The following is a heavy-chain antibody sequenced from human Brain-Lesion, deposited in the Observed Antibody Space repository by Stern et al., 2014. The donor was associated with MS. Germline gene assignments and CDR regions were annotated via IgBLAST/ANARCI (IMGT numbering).Heavy chain of an antibody. J-gene: IGHJ4*02. CDR2: IYHSGGT. CDR3: ARGGTGHGDYEDY. D-gene: IGHD4-17*01. CDR1: GGSISRGGYS. Sequence: QLQLQESGSGLVKPLQTLSLTCTVSGGSISRGGYSWSWIRQPPGKGPEWIGYIYHSGGTYYNSSLKSRVTISVDMSRTQFSLRLNSGTAADTAVYYCARGGTGHGDYEDYWGQGILVTVSS. V-gene: IGHV4-30-2*01.